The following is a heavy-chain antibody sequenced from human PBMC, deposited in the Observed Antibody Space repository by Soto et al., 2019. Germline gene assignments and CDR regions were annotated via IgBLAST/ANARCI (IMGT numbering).Heavy chain of an antibody. CDR3: ARQGPITIFGVAIIQDWFDP. D-gene: IGHD3-3*01. Sequence: ASVKVSCKASGYTFTSYYMHWVRQAPGQGLEWMGIINPSGGSTSYAQKFQGRVTMTRDTSTSTVYMELSSLRSEDTAVYYCARQGPITIFGVAIIQDWFDPWGQGTLVTVSS. V-gene: IGHV1-46*03. CDR2: INPSGGST. CDR1: GYTFTSYY. J-gene: IGHJ5*02.